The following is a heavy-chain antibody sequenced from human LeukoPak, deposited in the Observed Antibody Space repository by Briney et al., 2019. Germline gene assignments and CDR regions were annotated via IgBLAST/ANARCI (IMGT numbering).Heavy chain of an antibody. D-gene: IGHD6-13*01. CDR1: GFTVSSNY. CDR3: ARDVVTTAAGAPAYYYGMDV. J-gene: IGHJ6*02. CDR2: IYSGGST. V-gene: IGHV3-66*01. Sequence: GGSLRLSCAASGFTVSSNYMSWVRQAPGKGLEWVSVIYSGGSTYYADSVKGRFTISRDNSKNTLYLQMNSLRAEDTAVYYCARDVVTTAAGAPAYYYGMDVWGQGTTVTVSS.